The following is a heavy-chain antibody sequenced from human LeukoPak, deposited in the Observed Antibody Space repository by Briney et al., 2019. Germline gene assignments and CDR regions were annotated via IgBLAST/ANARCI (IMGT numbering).Heavy chain of an antibody. Sequence: PSDTLSLTCTVSGDSISSYYWSWIRQPPGKGLEWIGYISYSGSTNYNPSLKSRVTISVDTSKNQFSLKLTSVTAADTAVYYCARGTCSNGVCYRYGEGFDYWGQGTLVTVSS. J-gene: IGHJ4*02. D-gene: IGHD2-8*01. CDR2: ISYSGST. V-gene: IGHV4-59*07. CDR1: GDSISSYY. CDR3: ARGTCSNGVCYRYGEGFDY.